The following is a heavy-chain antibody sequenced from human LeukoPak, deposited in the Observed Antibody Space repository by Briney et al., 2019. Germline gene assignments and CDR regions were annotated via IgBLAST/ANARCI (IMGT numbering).Heavy chain of an antibody. CDR1: GFTFEDYT. Sequence: GGSLRLSCAASGFTFEDYTMHWIRQPPGKGLEWVSLITWDGGSVYYADSVKGRFTISRDNSKNSLSLQMNSLGGEDTAFYYCAATVAGARVGDYWGQGTLVTVSS. CDR2: ITWDGGSV. CDR3: AATVAGARVGDY. D-gene: IGHD6-19*01. V-gene: IGHV3-43*01. J-gene: IGHJ4*02.